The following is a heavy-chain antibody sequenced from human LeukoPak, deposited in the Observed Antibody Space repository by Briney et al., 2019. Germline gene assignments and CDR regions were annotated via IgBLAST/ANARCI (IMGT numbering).Heavy chain of an antibody. J-gene: IGHJ5*02. D-gene: IGHD6-6*01. CDR3: ARSSDARYNWFDP. CDR2: IIPIFGTA. Sequence: ASVKVSCTASGYTFTSYDINWVRQAPGQGLEWMGGIIPIFGTANYAQKFQGRVTITADESTSTAYMELSSLRSEDTAVYYCARSSDARYNWFDPWGQGTLVTVSS. V-gene: IGHV1-69*13. CDR1: GYTFTSYD.